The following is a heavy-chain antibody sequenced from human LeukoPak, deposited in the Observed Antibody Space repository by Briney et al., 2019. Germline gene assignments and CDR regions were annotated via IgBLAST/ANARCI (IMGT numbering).Heavy chain of an antibody. CDR3: ARDRIAARFPYYFDY. CDR2: ISSSSSTI. Sequence: GGSLRLSCAASGFTFSSYNMNWVRQAPGKGLEWVSYISSSSSTIYYADSVKGRFTISRDNAKNSLYLQMNSLRAEDTAVYYCARDRIAARFPYYFDYWGQGTLVTVSS. CDR1: GFTFSSYN. D-gene: IGHD6-6*01. V-gene: IGHV3-48*01. J-gene: IGHJ4*02.